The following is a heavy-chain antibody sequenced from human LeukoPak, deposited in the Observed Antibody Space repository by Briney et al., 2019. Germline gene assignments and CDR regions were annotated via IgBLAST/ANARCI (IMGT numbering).Heavy chain of an antibody. CDR3: VRDGGTFITESSTDRHNWLDP. CDR2: VQTREIV. V-gene: IGHV4-61*02. CDR1: GDSITSAGFY. J-gene: IGHJ5*02. D-gene: IGHD1-20*01. Sequence: SETLSLTCTVSGDSITSAGFYWSWIRQPAGKGLEWIGRVQTREIVSYNPSLRSRVTISIDTSKNQFSLRLTSVTAADTAVYYCVRDGGTFITESSTDRHNWLDPWGQGSLVTVSS.